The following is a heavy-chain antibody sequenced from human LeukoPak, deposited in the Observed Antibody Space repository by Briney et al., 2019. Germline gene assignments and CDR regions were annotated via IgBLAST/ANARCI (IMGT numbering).Heavy chain of an antibody. D-gene: IGHD2-15*01. CDR2: MSSSDDGR. J-gene: IGHJ4*02. V-gene: IGHV3-23*01. CDR3: AKAPVTSCRGAFCYPFDY. Sequence: GGSLRLSCAASGFTFSMSWMTWVRQAPGKGLEWVSAMSSSDDGRYYAASVRGRFTISRDTSRSTLYLQMNSLRAEDAAVYYCAKAPVTSCRGAFCYPFDYWGQGTLVTVSS. CDR1: GFTFSMSW.